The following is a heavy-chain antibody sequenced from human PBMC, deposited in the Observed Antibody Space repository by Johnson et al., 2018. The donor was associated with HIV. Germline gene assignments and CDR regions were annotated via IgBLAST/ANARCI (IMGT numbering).Heavy chain of an antibody. Sequence: VQLVESGGGLVQPGGSLRLSCAASGFTFNSYAMHWVRQAPGKGLEYVSAITSNGGSTYYANSVKGRFTISSDNSKNTLYLQMGGLRAEDMAVYYCARARITILGVVLGADAFDIWGQGTMVTVSS. CDR1: GFTFNSYA. V-gene: IGHV3-64*01. J-gene: IGHJ3*02. CDR2: ITSNGGST. CDR3: ARARITILGVVLGADAFDI. D-gene: IGHD3-3*01.